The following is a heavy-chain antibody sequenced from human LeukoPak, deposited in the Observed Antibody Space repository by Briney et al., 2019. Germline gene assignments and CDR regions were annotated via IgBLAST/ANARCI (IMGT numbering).Heavy chain of an antibody. CDR1: GFTFSDYS. J-gene: IGHJ4*02. D-gene: IGHD3-10*01. Sequence: GGSLRLSCAASGFTFSDYSMNWVRQAPGKGLEWVSYISSSNTVYYADSVKGRFTISRDNAKNSLYLQMNSLRAEDTAVYYCARESVDGSGSETFDYWGQGTLVTVSS. CDR2: ISSSNTV. CDR3: ARESVDGSGSETFDY. V-gene: IGHV3-69-1*01.